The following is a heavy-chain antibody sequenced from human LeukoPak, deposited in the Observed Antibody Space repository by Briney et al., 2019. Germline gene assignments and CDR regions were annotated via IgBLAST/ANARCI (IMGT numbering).Heavy chain of an antibody. D-gene: IGHD3-10*01. CDR2: INHRGST. J-gene: IGHJ4*02. CDR3: AAFAMDRGDYFFDY. Sequence: SETLPLTWAVFGGSFGDFSYNWISKPTGKGLEGIGEINHRGSTSSSPSLRSRTTISIDTSQNQFSLKLNSVTAADTAVYYCAAFAMDRGDYFFDYWDQGALVTVSS. V-gene: IGHV4-34*01. CDR1: GGSFGDFS.